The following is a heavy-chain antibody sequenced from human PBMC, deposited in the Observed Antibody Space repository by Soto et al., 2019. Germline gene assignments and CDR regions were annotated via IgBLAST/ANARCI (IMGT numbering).Heavy chain of an antibody. CDR3: ARPGYSSGCYQDY. CDR2: INPSGGGST. Sequence: GASVKVSCKASGYTFTSYYMHWVRKAPGQGLEWMGIINPSGGGSTNYAQKFQGRVTMTRDTSTSTVYMELSSLRSEDTAVYYCARPGYSSGCYQDYWGQGTLVTVSS. D-gene: IGHD6-19*01. J-gene: IGHJ4*02. V-gene: IGHV1-46*01. CDR1: GYTFTSYY.